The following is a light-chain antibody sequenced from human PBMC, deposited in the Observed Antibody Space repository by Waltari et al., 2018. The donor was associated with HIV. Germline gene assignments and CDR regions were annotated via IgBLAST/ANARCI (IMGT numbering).Light chain of an antibody. J-gene: IGKJ4*01. V-gene: IGKV3-11*01. Sequence: EIVLTQSPATLSLSPGERATLSCRASQSVGSYLGWYQQRPSQAPRLLIYDASNRATGIPDRFSGSGSGTDFTLTITSLEPEDFAVYYCQQRVDWPLTFGGGTKVEI. CDR1: QSVGSY. CDR3: QQRVDWPLT. CDR2: DAS.